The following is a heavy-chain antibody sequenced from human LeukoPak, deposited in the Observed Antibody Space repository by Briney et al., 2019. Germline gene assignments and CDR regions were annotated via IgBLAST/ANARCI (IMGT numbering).Heavy chain of an antibody. CDR3: AREVVLRYFDR. CDR1: GFTFSSYE. Sequence: GGSLRLSCAASGFTFSSYEMNWVRQAPGKGLEWVSYISSSGSTIYYADSMKGRFTISRDNAKNSLYLQMNSLRAEDTAVYYCAREVVLRYFDRWGQGTLVTVSS. CDR2: ISSSGSTI. D-gene: IGHD3-9*01. V-gene: IGHV3-48*03. J-gene: IGHJ4*02.